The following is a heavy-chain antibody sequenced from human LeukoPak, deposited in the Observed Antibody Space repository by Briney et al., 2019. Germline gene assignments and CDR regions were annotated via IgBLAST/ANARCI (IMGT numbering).Heavy chain of an antibody. D-gene: IGHD6-19*01. Sequence: PGGSLRLSCAASGFTFSSYSVNWVRQAPGKGLEWVSYISSSSSTIYYADSVKGRFTISRDNAKNSLYLQMNSLRAEDTAVYYCASLYSSGWYNWFDPWGQGTLVTVSS. CDR1: GFTFSSYS. CDR2: ISSSSSTI. V-gene: IGHV3-48*01. CDR3: ASLYSSGWYNWFDP. J-gene: IGHJ5*02.